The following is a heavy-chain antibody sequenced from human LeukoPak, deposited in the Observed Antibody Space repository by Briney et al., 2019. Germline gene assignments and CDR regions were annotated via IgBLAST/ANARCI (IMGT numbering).Heavy chain of an antibody. D-gene: IGHD2-21*02. J-gene: IGHJ4*02. Sequence: GGSLRLSCAASGFTFSSYALSWVRQAPGKGLEWVSAISGSGGSTYYADSEKGRFTISRDNSKNTLYLQMNSLRAEDTAVYYCAKAKVVTAIQYYFDYWGQGTLVTVSS. CDR2: ISGSGGST. CDR1: GFTFSSYA. V-gene: IGHV3-23*01. CDR3: AKAKVVTAIQYYFDY.